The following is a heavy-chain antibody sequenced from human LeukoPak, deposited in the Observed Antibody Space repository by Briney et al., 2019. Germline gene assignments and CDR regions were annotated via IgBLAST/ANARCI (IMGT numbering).Heavy chain of an antibody. J-gene: IGHJ4*02. CDR3: TRLTGDDCSSTSCRDY. V-gene: IGHV3-73*01. Sequence: GGSLKFSRAASGFTFSGSAMHWVRQASGKGLEWVGRIRSKANSYATAYAASVKGRFTISRDDSKNTAYLQMNSLKTEDTAVYYCTRLTGDDCSSTSCRDYWGQGTLVTVSS. CDR2: IRSKANSYAT. D-gene: IGHD2-2*01. CDR1: GFTFSGSA.